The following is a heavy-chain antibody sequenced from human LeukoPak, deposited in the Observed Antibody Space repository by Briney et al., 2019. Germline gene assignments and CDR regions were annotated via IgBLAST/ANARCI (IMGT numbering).Heavy chain of an antibody. J-gene: IGHJ4*02. CDR1: GFTFSSYW. Sequence: GGSLRLSCAAPGFTFSSYWMSWVRQAPGKGLEWVANIKQDASEKSYVDSVKGRFTISRDNAKNSLSLQMNSLRAEDTAVYYCARKAGAFSDFDYWGQGTLVTVSS. CDR3: ARKAGAFSDFDY. D-gene: IGHD1-26*01. V-gene: IGHV3-7*01. CDR2: IKQDASEK.